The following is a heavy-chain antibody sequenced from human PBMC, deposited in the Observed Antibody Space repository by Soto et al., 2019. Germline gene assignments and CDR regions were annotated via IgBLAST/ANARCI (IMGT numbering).Heavy chain of an antibody. CDR1: GFTVSSNY. J-gene: IGHJ4*02. CDR2: IYSGGST. V-gene: IGHV3-53*01. Sequence: PGGSLRLSCAASGFTVSSNYMSWVRQAPGKGLEWVSVIYSGGSTYYADSVKGRFTISRDNSKNTLYLQMNSLRAEDTAVYYCARAVRDIVGAIYFDYWGQGTLVTVSS. D-gene: IGHD1-26*01. CDR3: ARAVRDIVGAIYFDY.